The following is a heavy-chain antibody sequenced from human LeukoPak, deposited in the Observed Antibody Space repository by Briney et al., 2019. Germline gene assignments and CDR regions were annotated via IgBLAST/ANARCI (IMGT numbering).Heavy chain of an antibody. J-gene: IGHJ4*02. Sequence: ASVKVSCKASGYTFRGNYIHWLRQAPGQGLEWMGWIDANNGETKSAQKFQGRVTMSRDTSISTAYMDLSSLSPDDVAVYYCARDPSSVTLYFFDYWGQGTLVTVSS. CDR3: ARDPSSVTLYFFDY. D-gene: IGHD4-11*01. CDR1: GYTFRGNY. CDR2: IDANNGET. V-gene: IGHV1-2*02.